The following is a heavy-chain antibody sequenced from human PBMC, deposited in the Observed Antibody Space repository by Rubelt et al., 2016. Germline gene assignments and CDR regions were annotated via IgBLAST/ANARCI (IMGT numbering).Heavy chain of an antibody. J-gene: IGHJ5*02. CDR1: GDSFSRSTSS. CDR3: AREPGYCSGGSCYGGWFDP. V-gene: IGHV4-39*07. CDR2: ITPSGST. D-gene: IGHD2-15*01. Sequence: QVQLQESGPGLVKPSETLALTCTVSGDSFSRSTSSWGWIRQPPGKGLEWIGEITPSGSTNYNPSLKSRVTISLDTSKTQFSLRLSSVIAADTAVYYCAREPGYCSGGSCYGGWFDPWGQGTLVTVSS.